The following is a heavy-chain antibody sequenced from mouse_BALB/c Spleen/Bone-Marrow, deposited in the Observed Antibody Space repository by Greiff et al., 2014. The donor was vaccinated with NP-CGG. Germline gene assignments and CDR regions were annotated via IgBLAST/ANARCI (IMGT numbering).Heavy chain of an antibody. V-gene: IGHV5-9-2*01. CDR1: GFSFNSYG. CDR2: IGGGGSYT. CDR3: ARHAYYDQTEVSFVY. Sequence: EVKVVESGGGLVKSGGSLKLSCAASGFSFNSYGMSWVRQTPEKRLEWVATIGGGGSYTFYPDSVKGRFTISRDNAKNNLYLQLSSLRSEDTALYYCARHAYYDQTEVSFVYWGQGTLVTVSA. D-gene: IGHD2-4*01. J-gene: IGHJ3*01.